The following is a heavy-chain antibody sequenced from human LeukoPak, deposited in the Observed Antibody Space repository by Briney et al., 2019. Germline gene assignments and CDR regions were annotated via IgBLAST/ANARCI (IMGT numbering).Heavy chain of an antibody. V-gene: IGHV3-23*01. J-gene: IGHJ4*02. CDR2: MSSSGDST. CDR1: GFSFTKYA. D-gene: IGHD3-16*02. Sequence: GGSLRLSCAASGFSFTKYAMSWVRQAPEKGLEWVSGMSSSGDSTDYADSVKGRFTISRDNSKNTLYLQMDSLRVEDTAVFYCAKVSFDGGVIPYFDSWGQGTVVTVSS. CDR3: AKVSFDGGVIPYFDS.